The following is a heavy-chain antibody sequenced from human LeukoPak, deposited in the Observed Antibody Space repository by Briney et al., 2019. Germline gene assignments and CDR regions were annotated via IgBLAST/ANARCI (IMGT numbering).Heavy chain of an antibody. J-gene: IGHJ6*02. V-gene: IGHV4-31*03. CDR2: IYYSGST. CDR3: ARGRMIPIVVPAAKSSHVYYYGMDV. Sequence: SETLSLTCTVSGGSISSGGYYWSWIRQHPGKGLEWIGYIYYSGSTYYNPSLKSRVTISVDTSKNQFSLKLSSVTAADTAVYYCARGRMIPIVVPAAKSSHVYYYGMDVWGQGTTVTVSS. CDR1: GGSISSGGYY. D-gene: IGHD2-2*01.